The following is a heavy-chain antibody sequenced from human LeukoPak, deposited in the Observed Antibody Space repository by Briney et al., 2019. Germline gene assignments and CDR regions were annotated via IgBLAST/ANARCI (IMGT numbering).Heavy chain of an antibody. Sequence: ASVKVSCKASGYTFTGYYVHWVRQAPGQGLDWMVWINPNNGGTNYAQNFQGRVTITRDTSIRTAYMELSRLTSADTAVYYCPRETAARHIKTFDYWGQGTLVTVSS. J-gene: IGHJ4*02. CDR3: PRETAARHIKTFDY. V-gene: IGHV1-2*02. CDR2: INPNNGGT. CDR1: GYTFTGYY. D-gene: IGHD1-1*01.